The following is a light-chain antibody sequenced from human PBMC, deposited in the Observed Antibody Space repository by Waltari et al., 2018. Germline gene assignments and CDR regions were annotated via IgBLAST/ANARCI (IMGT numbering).Light chain of an antibody. CDR1: SSDVGSNNL. Sequence: QSALTQPASVSGSPGQSTTISCPGTSSDVGSNNLFSWYQQHPGKAPKLMIYEGSKRPSGVSNRFSGSKSGNTASLTISGLQAEDEADYYCCSYAGSSTYVFGTGTKVTVL. J-gene: IGLJ1*01. CDR3: CSYAGSSTYV. V-gene: IGLV2-23*01. CDR2: EGS.